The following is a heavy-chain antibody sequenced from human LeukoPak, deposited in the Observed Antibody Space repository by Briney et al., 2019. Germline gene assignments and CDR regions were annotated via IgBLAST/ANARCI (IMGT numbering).Heavy chain of an antibody. CDR2: IWYDGSNK. Sequence: GGSLRLSCAASGFTFSSYGMHWVRQAPGKGLEWVAVIWYDGSNKYYADSVKGRFTISRDNSKNTLYLQMNSLRAEDTAVYYCARENYGSGSYYRVSHYYYYGMDVWGKGTTVTVSS. D-gene: IGHD3-10*01. CDR3: ARENYGSGSYYRVSHYYYYGMDV. V-gene: IGHV3-33*01. J-gene: IGHJ6*04. CDR1: GFTFSSYG.